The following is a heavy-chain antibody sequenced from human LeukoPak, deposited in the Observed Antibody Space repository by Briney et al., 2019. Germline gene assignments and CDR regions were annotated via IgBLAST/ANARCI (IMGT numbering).Heavy chain of an antibody. CDR1: GFTFSSYS. CDR3: ARDRSRVSDY. V-gene: IGHV3-21*01. CDR2: ISSDSAYI. Sequence: GGSVRLSCAASGFTFSSYSMNWVRQAPGKGLQWVSAISSDSAYIYYADSLRGRFTISRDNARNSLFLQMNNLRAEDTAIYYCARDRSRVSDYWGQGTLVTVSS. J-gene: IGHJ4*02.